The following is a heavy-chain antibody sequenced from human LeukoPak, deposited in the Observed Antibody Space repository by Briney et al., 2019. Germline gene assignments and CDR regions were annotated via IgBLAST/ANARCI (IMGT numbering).Heavy chain of an antibody. CDR3: ASLVGYYDSSGYYGDFDY. CDR2: IRYDESRE. Sequence: GGSLRLSCAASGVGFSGYGMHWVRQAPGKGLEWVAFIRYDESREDYADSVRGRFTISRDNSKNTLYLQMNSLRAEDTAVYYCASLVGYYDSSGYYGDFDYWGQGTLVTVSS. V-gene: IGHV3-30*02. CDR1: GVGFSGYG. D-gene: IGHD3-22*01. J-gene: IGHJ4*02.